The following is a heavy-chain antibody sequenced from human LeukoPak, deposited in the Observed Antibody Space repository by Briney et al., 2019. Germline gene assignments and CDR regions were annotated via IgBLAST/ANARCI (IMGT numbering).Heavy chain of an antibody. J-gene: IGHJ4*02. CDR2: INPSGGST. V-gene: IGHV1-46*01. CDR3: ARVDVLGYNWNYIPFDY. CDR1: GYTFTSYY. Sequence: ASVKVSCKASGYTFTSYYMHWVRQAPGQGLEWMGIINPSGGSTSYAQKFQGRVTMTRDMSTSTVYMELSRLRSDDTAVYYCARVDVLGYNWNYIPFDYWGQGTLVTVSS. D-gene: IGHD1-7*01.